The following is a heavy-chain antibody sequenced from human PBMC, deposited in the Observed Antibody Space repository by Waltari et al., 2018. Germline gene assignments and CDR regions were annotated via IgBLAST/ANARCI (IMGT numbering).Heavy chain of an antibody. CDR3: ARDRGRGLYLDS. J-gene: IGHJ4*02. V-gene: IGHV4-4*02. D-gene: IGHD2-15*01. CDR1: GDSMGRSDL. CDR2: VHRSGRT. Sequence: QLQLHQSGPGLVKPWTFLSLPCAVPGDSMGRSDLWTWVRQSPGKGLEWIGQVHRSGRTNYNPSLASRVSISVDTSNNQFSLKVTSPTAADTAMYYCARDRGRGLYLDSWGQGTLVTVSP.